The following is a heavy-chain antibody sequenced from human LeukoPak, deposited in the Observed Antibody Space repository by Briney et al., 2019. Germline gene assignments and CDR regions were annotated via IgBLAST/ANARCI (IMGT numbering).Heavy chain of an antibody. D-gene: IGHD5-18*01. CDR1: GGSFSGYY. CDR2: INHNGST. CDR3: AREAMYSYGNNFDY. Sequence: KASETLSLTCAVYGGSFSGYYWSWIRQPPGKGLEWIGEINHNGSTNYNPSLKSRVTISVDTSKNQFSLKLSSVTAADTAVYHCAREAMYSYGNNFDYWGQGTLVTVSS. V-gene: IGHV4-34*01. J-gene: IGHJ4*02.